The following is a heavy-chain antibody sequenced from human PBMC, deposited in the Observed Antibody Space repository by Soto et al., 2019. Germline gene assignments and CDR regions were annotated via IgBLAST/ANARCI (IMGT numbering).Heavy chain of an antibody. CDR2: IIPILGIA. V-gene: IGHV1-69*02. D-gene: IGHD3-22*01. CDR1: RGTFSSYT. Sequence: QVQLVQSGAEVKKPGSSVKVSCKASRGTFSSYTISWVRQAPGQGLEWMGRIIPILGIANYAQKFQGRVTITADKSTSTAYMELSSLRSEDTAVYYCARKSHDSSYYGMDVWGQGTTVTVSS. J-gene: IGHJ6*02. CDR3: ARKSHDSSYYGMDV.